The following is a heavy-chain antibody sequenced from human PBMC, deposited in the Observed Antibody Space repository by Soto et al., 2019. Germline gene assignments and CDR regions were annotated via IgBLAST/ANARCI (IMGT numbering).Heavy chain of an antibody. CDR3: ARGAPDAFDI. V-gene: IGHV1-69*02. J-gene: IGHJ3*02. CDR1: GGTFSSHT. Sequence: SVKVSCKASGGTFSSHTFTWVRQAPGQGLEWVGRIIPILGIENYEQKLQGRVTITADKSASTAYMELSSLRSDDTAMYFCARGAPDAFDIWGQGTMVTVSS. CDR2: IIPILGIE.